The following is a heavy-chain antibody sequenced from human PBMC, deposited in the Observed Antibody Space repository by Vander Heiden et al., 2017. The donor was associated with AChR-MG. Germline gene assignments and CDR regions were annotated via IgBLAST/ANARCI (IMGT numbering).Heavy chain of an antibody. J-gene: IGHJ4*02. Sequence: EVQLVESGGGLVQPGGSLRLFWAASGFIVSSGYIIWVRQAPGKGLEWVSVIYDGGSTYYAESVKGRFSISRDNSKNGVFLQMNSLRAEDTAVYYCAGRYTGYDVDYWGQGTLVTVSS. V-gene: IGHV3-66*01. CDR3: AGRYTGYDVDY. D-gene: IGHD5-12*01. CDR1: GFIVSSGY. CDR2: IYDGGST.